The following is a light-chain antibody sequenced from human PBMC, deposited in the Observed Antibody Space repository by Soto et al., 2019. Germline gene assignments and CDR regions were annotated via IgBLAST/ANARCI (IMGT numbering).Light chain of an antibody. J-gene: IGKJ4*01. V-gene: IGKV3-15*01. CDR2: GAS. CDR3: QQYNNWPLT. CDR1: QAVSSS. Sequence: TQSPGTLSSSPGERATITCRASQAVSSSYLAWYQQRPGQAPRLLVYGASTRATGMPARFSGSGSGTEFTLTISSLQSEDFAVYYCQQYNNWPLTFGGGTKVDI.